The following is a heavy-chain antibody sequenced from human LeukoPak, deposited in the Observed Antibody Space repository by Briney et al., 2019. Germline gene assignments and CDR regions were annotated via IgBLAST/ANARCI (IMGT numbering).Heavy chain of an antibody. Sequence: GGSLRLSCAASGFTFSSYSMNWVRQAPGKGLEWVSSISSSSSYIYYADSVKGRFTISRDNDKNSLYLQMNSLRAEDTAVYYCARSFYGSGSYQDYWGQGTLVSVSS. CDR3: ARSFYGSGSYQDY. CDR1: GFTFSSYS. J-gene: IGHJ4*02. V-gene: IGHV3-21*01. CDR2: ISSSSSYI. D-gene: IGHD3-10*01.